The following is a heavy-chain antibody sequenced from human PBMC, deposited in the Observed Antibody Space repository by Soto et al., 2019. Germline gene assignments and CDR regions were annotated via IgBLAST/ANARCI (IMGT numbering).Heavy chain of an antibody. CDR2: INHSGST. Sequence: SETLSLTCAVYGGSFSGYYWSWIRQPPGKGLEWIGEINHSGSTNYNPSLKSRVTISVDTSKNQFSLKLSSVTAADTAVYYCARLRTIFGVEGYYYYGMDVWGQGTTVTVS. V-gene: IGHV4-34*01. J-gene: IGHJ6*02. CDR3: ARLRTIFGVEGYYYYGMDV. CDR1: GGSFSGYY. D-gene: IGHD3-3*01.